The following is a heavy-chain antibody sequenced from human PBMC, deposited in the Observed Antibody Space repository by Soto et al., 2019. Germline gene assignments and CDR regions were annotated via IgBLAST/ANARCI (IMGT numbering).Heavy chain of an antibody. Sequence: GESLKLSCQASGYTFTQYWVGWVRQMPGKGLEWMGIIYPDDSDTRYSPSFQGHVTISADKSISTAYLQWSSLKASDTAMYYCARGGGSPPNFDYWGQGTLVTVSS. V-gene: IGHV5-51*01. D-gene: IGHD3-16*01. CDR1: GYTFTQYW. CDR2: IYPDDSDT. CDR3: ARGGGSPPNFDY. J-gene: IGHJ4*02.